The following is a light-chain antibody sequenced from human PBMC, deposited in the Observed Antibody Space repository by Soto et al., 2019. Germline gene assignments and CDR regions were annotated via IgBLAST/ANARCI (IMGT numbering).Light chain of an antibody. V-gene: IGKV3-20*01. CDR3: QQYGSSPLL. Sequence: IVLTQSPGTQSLSPGERATLSCRSSQRVRSSYLAWYQQKPGQAPRLLIYGASSRATGIPDRFSGRGSGPDCTLTISRLKPEDFAVYYCQQYGSSPLLFGGGTKVEIK. J-gene: IGKJ4*01. CDR2: GAS. CDR1: QRVRSSY.